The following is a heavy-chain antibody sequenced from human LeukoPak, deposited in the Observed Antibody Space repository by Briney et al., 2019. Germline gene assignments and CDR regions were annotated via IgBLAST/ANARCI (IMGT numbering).Heavy chain of an antibody. V-gene: IGHV1-2*04. D-gene: IGHD3-10*01. CDR1: GYTFTGYY. CDR2: INPNSGGT. CDR3: ARATGLGDYYYYYGMAA. J-gene: IGHJ6*02. Sequence: ASVKVSCKASGYTFTGYYIHWVRQAPGQGLGWMGWINPNSGGTNYAQKFQGWVTMTRDTSISTAYMELSRLRSDDTAVYYCARATGLGDYYYYYGMAAWGQGTTVTVSS.